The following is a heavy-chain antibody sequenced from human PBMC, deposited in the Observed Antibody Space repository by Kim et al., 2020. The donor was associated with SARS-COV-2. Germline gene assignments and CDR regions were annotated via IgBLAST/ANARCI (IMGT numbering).Heavy chain of an antibody. Sequence: SVKVSCKASGYTFSEDSISWVRQAPGQGLEWVGGIDPIHGKRNYAQNFQGRVTMTADKSTNTAYMELTSLRSEDTAVYYCAAAGGYYYDSWGRGALV. CDR2: IDPIHGKR. CDR3: AAAGGYYYDS. J-gene: IGHJ4*02. V-gene: IGHV1-69*10. D-gene: IGHD6-13*01. CDR1: GYTFSEDS.